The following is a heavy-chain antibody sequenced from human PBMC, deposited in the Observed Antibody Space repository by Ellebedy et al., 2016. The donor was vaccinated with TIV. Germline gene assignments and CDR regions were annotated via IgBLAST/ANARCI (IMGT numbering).Heavy chain of an antibody. CDR2: INPKSGDT. D-gene: IGHD1-1*01. Sequence: AASVKVSCKASGYTFTNFNINWVRQASGQGLEWMGLINPKSGDTVSSQKFQGRVTMTTNTPMNTAYMHLTSLRSEDTAVYFCTRGGTMGEYKGFDPWGRGTLVIVSS. J-gene: IGHJ5*02. V-gene: IGHV1-8*01. CDR3: TRGGTMGEYKGFDP. CDR1: GYTFTNFN.